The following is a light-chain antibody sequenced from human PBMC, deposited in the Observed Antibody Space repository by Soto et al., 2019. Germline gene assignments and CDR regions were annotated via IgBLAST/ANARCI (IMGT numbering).Light chain of an antibody. CDR3: SSYAGSNNLYV. V-gene: IGLV2-8*01. Sequence: QSALTQPPSASGSPGQSVTISCTGTSSDVGGYNYVSWYQQHPGKAPKLMIYEVSKRPLGVPDRFSGSKSGNTASLTVSGLQAEDEADYYCSSYAGSNNLYVFGTGTKLTVL. CDR1: SSDVGGYNY. J-gene: IGLJ1*01. CDR2: EVS.